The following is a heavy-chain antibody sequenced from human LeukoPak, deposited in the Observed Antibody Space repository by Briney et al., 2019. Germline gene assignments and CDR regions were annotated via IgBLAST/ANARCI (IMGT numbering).Heavy chain of an antibody. CDR3: AKDTAYAYYYDSSGYYLPGY. V-gene: IGHV3-74*01. Sequence: GGSLRLSCAASGFTFTTYWMHWVRQAPGKGLAWVSHINSDGSITSYADSVKGRFTISRDNSKNTLYLQMNSLRAEDTAVYYCAKDTAYAYYYDSSGYYLPGYWGQGTLVTVSS. D-gene: IGHD3-22*01. CDR1: GFTFTTYW. J-gene: IGHJ4*02. CDR2: INSDGSIT.